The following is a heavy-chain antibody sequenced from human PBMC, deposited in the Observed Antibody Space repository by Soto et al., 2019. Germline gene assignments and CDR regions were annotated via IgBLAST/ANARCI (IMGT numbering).Heavy chain of an antibody. CDR1: GFNFNSYT. Sequence: GGSLRLSCAASGFNFNSYTINWARQAPGKRLEWLSSISSSGYIFSTDSVRGRFTISRDNAKNSVYLQINSLRAEDTAVYFCARDCSGGSCYPGMDVWGQGTTVTVSS. CDR2: ISSSGYI. V-gene: IGHV3-21*01. CDR3: ARDCSGGSCYPGMDV. J-gene: IGHJ6*02. D-gene: IGHD2-15*01.